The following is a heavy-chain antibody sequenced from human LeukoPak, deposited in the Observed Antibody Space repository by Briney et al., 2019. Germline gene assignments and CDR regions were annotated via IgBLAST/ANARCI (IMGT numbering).Heavy chain of an antibody. CDR3: ARDKQHSYGRYFAH. CDR1: PGSISTYH. D-gene: IGHD5-18*01. J-gene: IGHJ4*02. V-gene: IGHV4-59*01. Sequence: SETLSLTCTVSPGSISTYHWNWIRKSPGKGLECIGYMQSTGNSNYNPSLKSRVTMSIDMSRNEIVLNLRSVTAADTAVYFCARDKQHSYGRYFAHWGQGILVTVSS. CDR2: MQSTGNS.